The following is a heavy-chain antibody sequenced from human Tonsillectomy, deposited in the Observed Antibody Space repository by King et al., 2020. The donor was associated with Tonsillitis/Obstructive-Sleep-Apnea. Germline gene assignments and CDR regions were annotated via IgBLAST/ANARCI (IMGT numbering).Heavy chain of an antibody. D-gene: IGHD6-19*01. CDR3: TRDREYSSGWYVLNNYYYSYYMDV. J-gene: IGHJ6*03. V-gene: IGHV3-49*05. Sequence: VQLVESGGGLVKPGRSLRLSCTASGFTFGDYAMSWFRQAPGKGLEWVGFIRSKAYGGTTEYAASVKGRFTISRDDSKSIAYLQMNSLKTEDTAVYYCTRDREYSSGWYVLNNYYYSYYMDVWGKGTTVTFSS. CDR1: GFTFGDYA. CDR2: IRSKAYGGTT.